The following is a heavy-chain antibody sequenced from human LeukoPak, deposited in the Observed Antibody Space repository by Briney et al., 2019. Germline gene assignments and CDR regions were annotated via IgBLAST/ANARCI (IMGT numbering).Heavy chain of an antibody. CDR3: ATGLFGYYYYYGMDV. CDR1: GGSISSSNW. Sequence: PSETLSLTCAVSGGSISSSNWWSWVRQPPGKGLEWIGEIYHSGSTNYNPSLKSRVTISVDKSKNQFSLKLSSVTAADTAVYYCATGLFGYYYYYGMDVWGQGTTVTVSS. V-gene: IGHV4-4*02. J-gene: IGHJ6*02. D-gene: IGHD2-21*01. CDR2: IYHSGST.